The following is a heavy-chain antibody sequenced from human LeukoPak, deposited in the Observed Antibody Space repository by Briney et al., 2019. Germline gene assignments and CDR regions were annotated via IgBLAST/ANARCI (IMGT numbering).Heavy chain of an antibody. D-gene: IGHD6-19*01. CDR3: ASLGEQWLEGLNAFDI. J-gene: IGHJ3*02. Sequence: VASVKVSCKASGYTFTSYGISWVRQAPGQGLEWMRWISAYNGNTNYAQKLQGRVTMTTDTSTSTAYMELRSLRSDDTAVYYCASLGEQWLEGLNAFDIRGQGTMVTVSS. V-gene: IGHV1-18*01. CDR1: GYTFTSYG. CDR2: ISAYNGNT.